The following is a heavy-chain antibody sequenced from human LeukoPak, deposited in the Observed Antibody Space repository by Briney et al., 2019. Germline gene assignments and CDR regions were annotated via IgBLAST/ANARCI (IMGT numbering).Heavy chain of an antibody. D-gene: IGHD3-10*01. CDR3: ARRGVTMVRGVPHNWFDP. V-gene: IGHV5-51*01. CDR1: GYSFTSYW. Sequence: GASLKISCKGSGYSFTSYWIGWVRQMPGKGLEWMGISYPGDSDTRYSPSFQGQVTISADKSISTAYLQWSSLKASDTAMYYCARRGVTMVRGVPHNWFDPWGQGTLVTVSS. CDR2: SYPGDSDT. J-gene: IGHJ5*02.